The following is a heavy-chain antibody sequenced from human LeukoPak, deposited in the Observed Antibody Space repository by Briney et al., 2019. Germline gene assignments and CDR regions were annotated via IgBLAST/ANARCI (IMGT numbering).Heavy chain of an antibody. CDR1: GFTFSAYW. D-gene: IGHD3-16*01. Sequence: GGSPRLSCAASGFTFSAYWMHWVRQAPGKGLVWVSRINSDGFSIAYADSVKGRFTISRDNAKNTLYLHMNSLRAEDTAVYYCARFYGGSALDNWGQGTMVTVSS. CDR3: ARFYGGSALDN. CDR2: INSDGFSI. J-gene: IGHJ3*02. V-gene: IGHV3-74*01.